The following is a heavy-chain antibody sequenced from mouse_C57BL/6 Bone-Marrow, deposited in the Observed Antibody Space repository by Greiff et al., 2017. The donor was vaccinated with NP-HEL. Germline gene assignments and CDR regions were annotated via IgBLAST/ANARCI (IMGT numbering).Heavy chain of an antibody. V-gene: IGHV5-6*01. Sequence: EVKLMESGGDLVKPGGSLKLSCAASGFTFSSYGMSWVRQTPDKRLEWVATISSGGSYTYYPDSVKGRFTISRDNAKNTLYLQMSSLKSEDTAMYYCARLWYSQFAYWGQGTLVTVSA. J-gene: IGHJ3*01. D-gene: IGHD1-1*02. CDR1: GFTFSSYG. CDR2: ISSGGSYT. CDR3: ARLWYSQFAY.